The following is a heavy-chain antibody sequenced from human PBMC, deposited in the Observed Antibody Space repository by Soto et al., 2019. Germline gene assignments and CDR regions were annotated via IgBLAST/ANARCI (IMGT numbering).Heavy chain of an antibody. CDR2: ISSLNGNT. Sequence: ASVKVSCKTSHATFTGYTINWVRQAPGQGLEWLGWISSLNGNTYYARDFQGRLTMTTNTSATTAYMELRSLRAEDTAVYYCVKGRYTSYPGYFDPWGQGTLVTVSS. CDR1: HATFTGYT. V-gene: IGHV1-18*04. J-gene: IGHJ5*02. CDR3: VKGRYTSYPGYFDP. D-gene: IGHD2-2*02.